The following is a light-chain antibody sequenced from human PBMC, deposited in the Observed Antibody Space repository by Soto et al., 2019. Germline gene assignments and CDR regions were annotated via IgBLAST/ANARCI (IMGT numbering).Light chain of an antibody. CDR1: SSDVGIYNY. CDR2: DVI. CDR3: CSYAATSTLV. Sequence: QSALTQPRSGSGSPGQSVTISCTGTSSDVGIYNYVSWYQHHPGKAPKLIIYDVIKRPSGVPDRFSGSKSGITASLTISGLQADDEADYYCCSYAATSTLVFGGGTKLTVL. J-gene: IGLJ3*02. V-gene: IGLV2-11*01.